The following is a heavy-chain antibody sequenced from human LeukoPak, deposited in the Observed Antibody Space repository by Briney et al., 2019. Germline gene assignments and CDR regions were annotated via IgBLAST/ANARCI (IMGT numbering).Heavy chain of an antibody. V-gene: IGHV3-30*14. CDR3: ARRDDHNGRDY. D-gene: IGHD5-24*01. CDR2: ISYDGSNK. CDR1: GFTFSSYA. J-gene: IGHJ4*02. Sequence: GGSLRLSCAASGFTFSSYAVHWVRQAPGKGLEWVAVISYDGSNKYYADSIKGRFTISRDNSKNTVYLQMNSLRAEDTAMYYCARRDDHNGRDYWGQGTLVTVSS.